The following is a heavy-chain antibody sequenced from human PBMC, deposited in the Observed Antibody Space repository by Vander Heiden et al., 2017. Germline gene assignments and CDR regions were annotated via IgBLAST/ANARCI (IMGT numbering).Heavy chain of an antibody. D-gene: IGHD6-13*01. CDR3: ARGGYSSRGYFDY. Sequence: HVQLVQSGAAVKQPRASVMVSCQASGYTFTGYYMHWVRQAPGQGLEWRGRINPNSGGTNYAQKFQGRVTMTRDTSISTAYRELSRLRSDDTAVYYCARGGYSSRGYFDYWGQGTLVTVSS. CDR1: GYTFTGYY. V-gene: IGHV1-2*06. CDR2: INPNSGGT. J-gene: IGHJ4*02.